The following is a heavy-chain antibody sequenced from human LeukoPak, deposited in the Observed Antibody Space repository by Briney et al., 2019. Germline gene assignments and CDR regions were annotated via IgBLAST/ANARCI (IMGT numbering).Heavy chain of an antibody. CDR2: INWNGGST. Sequence: GGSLRLSCAASGFTFDYYGMSWVRHPPGQGMEWVSGINWNGGSTGYADSVKGRFTISRDNAKNSLYLQMNSLRAEDTALYHCARDLDYGLDYWGQGTLVTVSS. CDR3: ARDLDYGLDY. D-gene: IGHD4-17*01. CDR1: GFTFDYYG. V-gene: IGHV3-20*01. J-gene: IGHJ4*02.